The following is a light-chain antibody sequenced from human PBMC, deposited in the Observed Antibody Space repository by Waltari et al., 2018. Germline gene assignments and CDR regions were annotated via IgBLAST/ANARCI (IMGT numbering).Light chain of an antibody. CDR1: SSHIGSNY. Sequence: QSVLTQPPSASETPGQRVTIPCSGSSSHIGSNYGYWYQHLPGTAPNPLIYRNNQRPSGVPDRFSGSKSGTSASLAISGLRSEDEADYYCAAWDDSLSAGVFGGGTKLTVL. CDR3: AAWDDSLSAGV. V-gene: IGLV1-47*01. J-gene: IGLJ3*02. CDR2: RNN.